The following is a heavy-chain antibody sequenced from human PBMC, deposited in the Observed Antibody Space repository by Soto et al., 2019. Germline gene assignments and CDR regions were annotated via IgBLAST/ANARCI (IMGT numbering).Heavy chain of an antibody. Sequence: PGGSLRLSCVASGFNVNIYWMNWIRQAPGKGLEWVADIKYDGSKKYYADSVKGRFTISRDNSKNTLYLQMTSLRAEDTAVYYCAKGGRQWLVTSDFNYWGQGALVTVSS. V-gene: IGHV3-30*02. CDR2: IKYDGSKK. J-gene: IGHJ4*02. D-gene: IGHD6-19*01. CDR3: AKGGRQWLVTSDFNY. CDR1: GFNVNIYW.